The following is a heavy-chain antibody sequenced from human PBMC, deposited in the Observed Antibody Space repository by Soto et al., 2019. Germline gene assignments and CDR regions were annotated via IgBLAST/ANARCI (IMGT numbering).Heavy chain of an antibody. J-gene: IGHJ4*02. CDR3: ARAVGPPYYYDSSGYSTGFDY. CDR2: IYYSGST. CDR1: GGYVGSGSYY. V-gene: IGHV4-61*01. Sequence: PSETLSVTCTVSGGYVGSGSYYWSWIRQPPGKGLEWIGYIYYSGSTNYNPSLKSRVTISVDTSKNQLSLKLSSVTAADSAVYYCARAVGPPYYYDSSGYSTGFDYWRQGTLVTVSS. D-gene: IGHD3-22*01.